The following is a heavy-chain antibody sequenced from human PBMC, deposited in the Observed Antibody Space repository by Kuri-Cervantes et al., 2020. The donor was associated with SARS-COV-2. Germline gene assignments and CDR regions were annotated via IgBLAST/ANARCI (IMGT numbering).Heavy chain of an antibody. J-gene: IGHJ4*02. Sequence: ASVKVSCKASGYTFTGYYIHWVRQAPGQGLEWMGWINPNSGGTNYAQRYQGWVTMTRDTSTRTAYMELSRLTSDDTAVYFCARGGKHHHILRFLESVHFDSWGQGTLVTVSS. CDR3: ARGGKHHHILRFLESVHFDS. CDR2: INPNSGGT. D-gene: IGHD3-3*01. CDR1: GYTFTGYY. V-gene: IGHV1-2*04.